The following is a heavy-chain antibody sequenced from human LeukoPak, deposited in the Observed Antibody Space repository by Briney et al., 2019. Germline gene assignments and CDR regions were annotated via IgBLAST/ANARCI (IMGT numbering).Heavy chain of an antibody. V-gene: IGHV3-33*01. CDR1: GFTFSSYG. Sequence: GGSLRLSCAASGFTFSSYGMHWVRQAPGKGLEWVAVIWYDGSNKYYADSVKGRFTISRDNSKNTLYLQMNSLRAEDTAVYYCARDSQAHYDMLTGYPDYWGQGTLVTVSS. CDR3: ARDSQAHYDMLTGYPDY. J-gene: IGHJ4*02. CDR2: IWYDGSNK. D-gene: IGHD3-9*01.